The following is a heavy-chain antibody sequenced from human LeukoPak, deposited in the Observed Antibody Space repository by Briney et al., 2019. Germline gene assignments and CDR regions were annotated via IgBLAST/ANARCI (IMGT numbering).Heavy chain of an antibody. D-gene: IGHD6-13*01. CDR2: ISSSSSYI. Sequence: GGSLRLSCAASGFTFSSYSMNWVRQAPGKGLEWVSSISSSSSYIYYADSVKGRFTISRNNAKNSLYLQMNSLRAEDTAVYYCARGGSSWYYFDYWGQGTLVTVSS. CDR3: ARGGSSWYYFDY. V-gene: IGHV3-21*01. J-gene: IGHJ4*02. CDR1: GFTFSSYS.